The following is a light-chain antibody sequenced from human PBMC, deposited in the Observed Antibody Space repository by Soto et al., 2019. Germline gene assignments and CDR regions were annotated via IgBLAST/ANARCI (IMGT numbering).Light chain of an antibody. CDR2: GNS. CDR1: SSNIGAGYD. V-gene: IGLV1-40*01. Sequence: QSVLTQPPSVSGAPGQRVTISCTESSSNIGAGYDVHWYQQLPGTAPKLLLYGNSNRPSGVPDRFSGSKSGTSASLAITGLQAEDEADYYCQSYDSSLSGWVFGGGTKVTVL. CDR3: QSYDSSLSGWV. J-gene: IGLJ3*02.